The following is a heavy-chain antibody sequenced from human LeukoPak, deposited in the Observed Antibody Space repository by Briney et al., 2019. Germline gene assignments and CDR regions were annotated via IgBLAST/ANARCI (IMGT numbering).Heavy chain of an antibody. D-gene: IGHD3-22*01. J-gene: IGHJ4*02. CDR2: IKQDGSEK. Sequence: PGGSLTLSCAASGFTFSNYWMTWVRQAPGKGLEWVANIKQDGSEKYYVDSVKGRFAISRDNAKNSLYLQMNSLRAEDTAVYYCRGVNHYDSGPIDYWGQGTLVTVSS. V-gene: IGHV3-7*01. CDR1: GFTFSNYW. CDR3: RGVNHYDSGPIDY.